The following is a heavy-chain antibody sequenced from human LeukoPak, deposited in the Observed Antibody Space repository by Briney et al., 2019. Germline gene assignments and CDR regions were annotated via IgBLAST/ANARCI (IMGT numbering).Heavy chain of an antibody. CDR2: TSSSDAGT. CDR3: AKAPVTSCRGAYCYPFDS. CDR1: GFTLSTHA. V-gene: IGHV3-23*01. D-gene: IGHD2-21*01. Sequence: GGSLRLSCAASGFTLSTHAMSWVRQTPGKGLEWVAATSSSDAGTYHADSVRGRFTISRDNSKNTLYLQMNSLRAEDAAVYFCAKAPVTSCRGAYCYPFDSWGQGTLVTVSS. J-gene: IGHJ4*02.